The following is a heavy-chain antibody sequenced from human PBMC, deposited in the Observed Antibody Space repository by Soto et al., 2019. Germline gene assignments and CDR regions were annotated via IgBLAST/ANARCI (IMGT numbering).Heavy chain of an antibody. CDR2: IVVGSGNT. CDR3: ARDPRRYSGYDLALGYYYGMDV. J-gene: IGHJ6*02. D-gene: IGHD5-12*01. Sequence: SVKVSCKASGFTFTSSAVQWVRQARGQRLEWIGWIVVGSGNTNYAQKFQERVTITRDMSTSTAYMELRSLRSDDTAVYYCARDPRRYSGYDLALGYYYGMDVWGQGTTVTVSS. V-gene: IGHV1-58*01. CDR1: GFTFTSSA.